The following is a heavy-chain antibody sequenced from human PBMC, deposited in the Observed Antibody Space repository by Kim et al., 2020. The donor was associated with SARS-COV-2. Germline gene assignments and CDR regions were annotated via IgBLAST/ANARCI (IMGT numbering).Heavy chain of an antibody. CDR1: GYSFTSYW. CDR3: ARHKFVVVPAALDY. V-gene: IGHV5-10-1*01. Sequence: GESLKISCKGSGYSFTSYWISWVRQMPGKGLEWMGRIDPSDSYTNYTPSFQGHVTISADKSISTAYLPWSSLKASDTAMYYCARHKFVVVPAALDYWGQGTLVTVSS. CDR2: IDPSDSYT. J-gene: IGHJ4*02. D-gene: IGHD2-2*01.